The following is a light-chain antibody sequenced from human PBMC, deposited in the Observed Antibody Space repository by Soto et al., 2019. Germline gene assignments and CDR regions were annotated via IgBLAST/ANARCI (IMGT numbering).Light chain of an antibody. CDR3: SSHAGGHSYV. CDR1: SSNIGAGYD. CDR2: GNS. Sequence: QSVLTQPPSVSGSPGQRVTISCTGSSSNIGAGYDVHWYQQLPGTAPKLLIYGNSNRPSGVPDRFSGSKSGTTASLTVTGLQAEDEADYYCSSHAGGHSYVFGTGTKVTVL. J-gene: IGLJ1*01. V-gene: IGLV1-40*01.